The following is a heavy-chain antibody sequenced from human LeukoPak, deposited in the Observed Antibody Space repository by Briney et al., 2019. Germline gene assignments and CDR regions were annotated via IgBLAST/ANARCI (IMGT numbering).Heavy chain of an antibody. CDR2: IYHSGST. D-gene: IGHD2-2*01. J-gene: IGHJ5*02. V-gene: IGHV4-30-2*01. Sequence: SETLSLTCAVSGGSISSGGYSWSWIRQPPGKGLEWIGYIYHSGSTYYNPSLKSRVTISVDRFKNQFSLKLSSVTAADTAVYYCARVAGRYCSSTSCEVDWFDPWGQGTLVTVSS. CDR1: GGSISSGGYS. CDR3: ARVAGRYCSSTSCEVDWFDP.